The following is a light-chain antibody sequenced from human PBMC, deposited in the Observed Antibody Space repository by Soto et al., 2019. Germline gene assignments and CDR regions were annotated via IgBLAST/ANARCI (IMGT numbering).Light chain of an antibody. Sequence: EIVLTQSPGTLSLSPGERATLSCRASQSVSNSFLAWYQQKPGQAPRLLIYGVSNRATGIPDRFSGSGSGTDFTLTISRLEPEDFAVYYCQQYVTSPWAFGQGTKVEIE. CDR3: QQYVTSPWA. V-gene: IGKV3-20*01. J-gene: IGKJ1*01. CDR2: GVS. CDR1: QSVSNSF.